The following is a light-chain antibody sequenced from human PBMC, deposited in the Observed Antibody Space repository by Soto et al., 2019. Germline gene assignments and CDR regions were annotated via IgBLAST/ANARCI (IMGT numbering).Light chain of an antibody. J-gene: IGLJ1*01. CDR3: SSHTISSTRV. V-gene: IGLV2-14*01. CDR2: EVS. CDR1: SSDVGGYNY. Sequence: QSVLTQPASVSGSPGQSITISCTGTSSDVGGYNYVSWYQQHPGKAPKLMIFEVSNRPSGVSNRFSGSKSGNTASLTISGLQAEDEADYYCSSHTISSTRVFGTGTKLTVL.